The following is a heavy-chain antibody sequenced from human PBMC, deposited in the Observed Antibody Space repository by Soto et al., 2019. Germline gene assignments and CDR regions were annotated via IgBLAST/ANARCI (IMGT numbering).Heavy chain of an antibody. J-gene: IGHJ5*02. CDR3: AKDWGSSRWYNWFVP. D-gene: IGHD6-13*01. CDR2: ISHDGGAT. CDR1: GFTFSTSG. Sequence: QVQLVESGGGGVQSGRSLRLSCAASGFTFSTSGMHWIRQAPGKGLEWVAMISHDGGATYYVDSVKGRFTISRDTDKLTLHLQLDSLRPEDTATYYCAKDWGSSRWYNWFVPWGQGTLVTVSS. V-gene: IGHV3-30*18.